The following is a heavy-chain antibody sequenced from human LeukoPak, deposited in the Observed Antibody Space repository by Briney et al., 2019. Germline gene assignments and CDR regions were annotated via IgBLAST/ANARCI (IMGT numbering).Heavy chain of an antibody. D-gene: IGHD3-10*01. V-gene: IGHV4-31*03. Sequence: SQTLSLTCTVSGGSISSGGYYWSWIRQHPGKGLEWIGYIYYSGSTYYNPSLKSRVTISVDTSKNQFSLKLSSVTAADTAVYYCAKDPPLLLWFGELLDSWGQGTLVTVSS. J-gene: IGHJ5*02. CDR1: GGSISSGGYY. CDR3: AKDPPLLLWFGELLDS. CDR2: IYYSGST.